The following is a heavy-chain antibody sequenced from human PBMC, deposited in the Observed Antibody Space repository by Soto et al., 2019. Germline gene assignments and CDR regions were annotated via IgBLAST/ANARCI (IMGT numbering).Heavy chain of an antibody. CDR3: VRGEAGYYYYGLDV. J-gene: IGHJ6*02. V-gene: IGHV1-2*04. CDR2: INPNNGGT. Sequence: ASVKVSCKASGGTFSSYTISWVRQAPGQGLEWMGWINPNNGGTKFAQNFQGWVISTSDTSINTVYMEMTRLRSDDTAVYFCVRGEAGYYYYGLDVWGQGTTVTVSS. CDR1: GGTFSSYT. D-gene: IGHD2-21*01.